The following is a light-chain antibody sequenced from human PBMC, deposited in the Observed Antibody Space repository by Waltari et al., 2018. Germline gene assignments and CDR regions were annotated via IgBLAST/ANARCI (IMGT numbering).Light chain of an antibody. J-gene: IGLJ3*02. CDR3: TSFRSGASWV. CDR2: DVN. V-gene: IGLV2-14*03. Sequence: QSALTQPASVSGSPGQSIIISSAGTNNDVGAYNYVSWFQHHPGKAPKLIIHDVNKRPSGVSSRFSASKSDNTASLTISGLQAEDEANYYCTSFRSGASWVFGGGTTLTVL. CDR1: NNDVGAYNY.